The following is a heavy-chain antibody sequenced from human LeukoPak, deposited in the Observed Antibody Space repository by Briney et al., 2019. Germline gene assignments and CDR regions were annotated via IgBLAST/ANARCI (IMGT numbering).Heavy chain of an antibody. CDR2: ISSSGSTI. CDR1: GFTFSSYS. CDR3: ARDQGPRLQYPPHDY. Sequence: GGSLRLSCAASGFTFSSYSMNWVRQAPGKGLEWVSYISSSGSTIYYADSVKGRFTISRDNAKNSLYLQMNGLRAEDTAVYYCARDQGPRLQYPPHDYWGQGTLVTVSS. D-gene: IGHD4-11*01. J-gene: IGHJ4*02. V-gene: IGHV3-48*01.